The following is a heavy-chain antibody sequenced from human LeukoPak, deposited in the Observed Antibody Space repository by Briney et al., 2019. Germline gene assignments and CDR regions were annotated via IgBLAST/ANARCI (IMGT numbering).Heavy chain of an antibody. CDR1: GFIVSTYA. CDR2: MSGSGDSA. Sequence: PGGSLRLFCTTAGFIVSTYAMIWVRQAPGEGLEGVSAMSGSGDSAKYAASVKGRFTMSRDNSKNAVYLQMNSLRAEDTAVYYCAKDWSADYWGPGTLVTVSS. V-gene: IGHV3-23*01. J-gene: IGHJ4*02. CDR3: AKDWSADY.